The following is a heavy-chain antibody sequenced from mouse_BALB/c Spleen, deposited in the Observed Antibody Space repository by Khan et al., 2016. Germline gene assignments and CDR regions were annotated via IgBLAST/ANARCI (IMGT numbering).Heavy chain of an antibody. J-gene: IGHJ3*01. CDR1: GFDFSRYW. D-gene: IGHD1-1*01. V-gene: IGHV4-1*02. Sequence: EVKLLESGGGLVHPGGSLKLSCAASGFDFSRYWMSWVRQAPGKGLEWIGEINPDSYTINYTPSLKDKFIIPRDNAKNTLYLQMSKVRSEDTALSYCARAGYYGYLAYWGQGTLVTVSA. CDR2: INPDSYTI. CDR3: ARAGYYGYLAY.